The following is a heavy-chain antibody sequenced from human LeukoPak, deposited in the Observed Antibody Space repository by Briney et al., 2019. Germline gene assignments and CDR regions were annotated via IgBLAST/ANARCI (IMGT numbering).Heavy chain of an antibody. Sequence: SETLSLTCTVSGGSINSYYWSWIRQPPGKGLEWIGYIYYSGSTNYCPSLKGRVTISVDTSKNQFSLKLSSVTAADTAVYYCARGLAAAGTSYFDYWGQGTLVTVSS. CDR2: IYYSGST. CDR1: GGSINSYY. J-gene: IGHJ4*02. V-gene: IGHV4-59*01. D-gene: IGHD6-13*01. CDR3: ARGLAAAGTSYFDY.